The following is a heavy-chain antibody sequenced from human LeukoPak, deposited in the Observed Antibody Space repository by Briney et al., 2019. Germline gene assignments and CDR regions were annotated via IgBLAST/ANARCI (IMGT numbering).Heavy chain of an antibody. CDR3: ARGGHLTYYYDLGGPNWFDP. CDR1: GFTFSSYT. CDR2: ISSSGSTI. D-gene: IGHD3-10*02. J-gene: IGHJ5*02. Sequence: PGGSLRLSCAASGFTFSSYTIHWVRQAPGKGLEWVSYISSSGSTIYYADSVKGRFTISRDNAKNSLYLQMNSLRAEDTAVYYCARGGHLTYYYDLGGPNWFDPWGQGTLVTVSS. V-gene: IGHV3-48*04.